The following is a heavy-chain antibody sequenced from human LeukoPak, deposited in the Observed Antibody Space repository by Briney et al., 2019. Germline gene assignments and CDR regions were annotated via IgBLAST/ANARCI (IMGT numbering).Heavy chain of an antibody. V-gene: IGHV1-2*02. Sequence: GGSLRLSCAASGYTFTGYYMHWVRQAPGQGLEWMGWINPNSGGTNYAQKFQGRVTMTRDTSISTAYMELSRLRSDDTAVYYCAEAFDIWGQGTMVTVSS. CDR2: INPNSGGT. CDR1: GYTFTGYY. J-gene: IGHJ3*02. CDR3: AEAFDI.